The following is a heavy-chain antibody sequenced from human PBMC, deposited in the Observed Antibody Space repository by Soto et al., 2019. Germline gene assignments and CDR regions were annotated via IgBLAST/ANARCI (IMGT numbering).Heavy chain of an antibody. CDR3: ASRSLVDTAMVTYAFDI. D-gene: IGHD5-18*01. V-gene: IGHV1-69*13. CDR2: IIPIFGTA. J-gene: IGHJ3*02. Sequence: ASVKVSCKASGGTFSSYAISWVLQAPGQGLEWMGGIIPIFGTANYAQKFQGRVTITADESTSTAYMELSSLRSEDTAVYYCASRSLVDTAMVTYAFDIWGQGTMVTVSS. CDR1: GGTFSSYA.